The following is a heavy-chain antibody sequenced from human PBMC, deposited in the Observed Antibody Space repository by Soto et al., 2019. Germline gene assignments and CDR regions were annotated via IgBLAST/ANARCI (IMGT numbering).Heavy chain of an antibody. Sequence: EVQLLESGGGLVQPGGSLRLSCAASGFTFSSYAMSWVRQAPGKGLEWVSAISGSGGSTYYADSVKGRFTISRDNSKNTLYLQMNSLRAEDTAVYYCASQKSIAVAGTSPGLYFDLWGRGTLVTVSS. V-gene: IGHV3-23*01. CDR3: ASQKSIAVAGTSPGLYFDL. D-gene: IGHD6-19*01. J-gene: IGHJ2*01. CDR1: GFTFSSYA. CDR2: ISGSGGST.